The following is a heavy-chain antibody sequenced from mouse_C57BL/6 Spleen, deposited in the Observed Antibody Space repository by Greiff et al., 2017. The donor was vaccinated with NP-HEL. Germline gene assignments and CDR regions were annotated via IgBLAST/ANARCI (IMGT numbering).Heavy chain of an antibody. CDR1: GYTFTSYW. D-gene: IGHD2-1*01. CDR3: AREGYGNYEGFAY. V-gene: IGHV1-72*01. Sequence: VQLQQPGAELVKPGASVKLSCKASGYTFTSYWMHWVKQRPGRGLEWIGRIDPTSGGTKYNEKFKSKATLTVDKTSSTAYMRLSSLTSEYSAVYYCAREGYGNYEGFAYWGQGTLVTVSA. J-gene: IGHJ3*01. CDR2: IDPTSGGT.